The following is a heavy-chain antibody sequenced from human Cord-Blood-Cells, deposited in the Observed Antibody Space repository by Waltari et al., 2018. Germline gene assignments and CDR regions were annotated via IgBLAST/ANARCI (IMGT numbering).Heavy chain of an antibody. CDR3: ASVVDYESFDY. V-gene: IGHV1-2*02. Sequence: QVQLVQYGAEVKKPGASVKVYCKASGYPFTGYSMNWVRQAPGQGLEWRGLINPSSGGTNYAQKFQGRVTMTRDTSISTAYMELSRLRSDDTAVYYCASVVDYESFDYWGQGTLVTVSS. J-gene: IGHJ4*02. CDR1: GYPFTGYS. CDR2: INPSSGGT. D-gene: IGHD2-15*01.